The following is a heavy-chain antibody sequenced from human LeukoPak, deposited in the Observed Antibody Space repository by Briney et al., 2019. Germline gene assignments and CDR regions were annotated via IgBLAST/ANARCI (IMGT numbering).Heavy chain of an antibody. CDR2: ISGSGGST. CDR1: GFTFSSYA. V-gene: IGHV3-23*01. D-gene: IGHD3-10*01. Sequence: GGSLRLSCAASGFTFSSYAMSWVRQAPGKGLEWVSAISGSGGSTYYADSVKGRFTISRDNSKNTLYLQMNGLRAEDTAVYYCARAQGSGSYYTLYCYYYYGMDVWGQGTTVTVSS. CDR3: ARAQGSGSYYTLYCYYYYGMDV. J-gene: IGHJ6*02.